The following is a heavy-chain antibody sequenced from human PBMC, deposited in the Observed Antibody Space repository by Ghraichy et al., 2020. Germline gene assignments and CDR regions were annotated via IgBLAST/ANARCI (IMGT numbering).Heavy chain of an antibody. CDR3: ARVSDYYDSSGYYRRDDAFDI. J-gene: IGHJ3*02. CDR2: INSDGSST. Sequence: GGSLRLSCAASGFTFSSYWMHWVRQAPGKGLVWVSRINSDGSSTSYADSVKGRFTISRDNAKNTLYLQMNSLRAEDTAVYYCARVSDYYDSSGYYRRDDAFDIWGQGTMVTVSS. CDR1: GFTFSSYW. D-gene: IGHD3-22*01. V-gene: IGHV3-74*01.